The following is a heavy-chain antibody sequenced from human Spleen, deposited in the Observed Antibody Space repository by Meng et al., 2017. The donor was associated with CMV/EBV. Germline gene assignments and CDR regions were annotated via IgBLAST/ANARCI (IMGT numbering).Heavy chain of an antibody. Sequence: ASVKVSCKPSGYTFINYGNIWVRQAPGQGPEWMGWISGYNGNTDYAQRVQDRVTMTIDTSTRTAYVELVRLSSDDTAMYYCAISTFYIDSSGAYFDHWGQGTVVTVSS. D-gene: IGHD3-22*01. J-gene: IGHJ4*02. CDR2: ISGYNGNT. CDR1: GYTFINYG. V-gene: IGHV1-18*01. CDR3: AISTFYIDSSGAYFDH.